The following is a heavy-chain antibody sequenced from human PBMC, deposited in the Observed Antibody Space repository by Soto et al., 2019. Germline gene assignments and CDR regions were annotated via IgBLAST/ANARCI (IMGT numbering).Heavy chain of an antibody. CDR3: ARGFGSSWSGYFDL. CDR1: GFTFSSYS. V-gene: IGHV3-48*02. CDR2: ISSSSTI. J-gene: IGHJ2*01. D-gene: IGHD6-13*01. Sequence: GGSLRLSCAASGFTFSSYSMNWVRQAPGKGLEWVSYISSSSTIYYADSVKGRFTISRDNAKNSLYLQMNSLRDEDTAVYYCARGFGSSWSGYFDLWGRGTLVTSPQ.